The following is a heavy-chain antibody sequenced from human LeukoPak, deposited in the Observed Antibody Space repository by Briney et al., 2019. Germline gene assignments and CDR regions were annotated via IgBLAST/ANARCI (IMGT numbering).Heavy chain of an antibody. CDR2: ISGSGVST. Sequence: PGGSLRLSCAAAGFTFSSYAMRWVRQAPGKGLEWVSAISGSGVSTYYADSVKGRFTSSRDNSKNTVYLQMNSLRAEDTAVYYCANVLDPVKWLRPYCDYWRQGTLVTVSS. CDR1: GFTFSSYA. D-gene: IGHD5-12*01. J-gene: IGHJ4*02. CDR3: ANVLDPVKWLRPYCDY. V-gene: IGHV3-23*01.